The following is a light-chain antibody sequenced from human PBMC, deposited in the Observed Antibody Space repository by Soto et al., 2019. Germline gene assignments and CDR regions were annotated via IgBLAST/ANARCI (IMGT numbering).Light chain of an antibody. CDR3: AAWDDSLSVYV. V-gene: IGLV1-47*01. CDR1: NSDIGSNS. CDR2: GNN. Sequence: QLVLTQPPSASGTPGQRVTISCSGSNSDIGSNSVYWYQQLPGTAPKLLIYGNNQRPSGVPDRFSVSKSDTSASLAISGLRPEDEADYYCAAWDDSLSVYVFGTGTKLTVL. J-gene: IGLJ1*01.